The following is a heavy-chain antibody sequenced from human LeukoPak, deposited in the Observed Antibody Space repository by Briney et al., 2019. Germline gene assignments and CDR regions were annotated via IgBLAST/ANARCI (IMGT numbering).Heavy chain of an antibody. CDR2: IYTSGST. CDR3: ARDRWDPSDYYYYYMDV. D-gene: IGHD1-26*01. V-gene: IGHV4-4*07. Sequence: SETLSLTCTVSGGSISSYYWSWIRQPAGKGLEWIGRIYTSGSTNYNPSLKSRVTISVDTSKNQLSLKLSSVTAADTAVYYCARDRWDPSDYYYYYMDVWGKGTTVTISS. J-gene: IGHJ6*03. CDR1: GGSISSYY.